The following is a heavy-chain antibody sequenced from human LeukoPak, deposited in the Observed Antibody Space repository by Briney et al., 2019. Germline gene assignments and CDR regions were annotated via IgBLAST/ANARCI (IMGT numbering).Heavy chain of an antibody. CDR2: ISSSGSTI. CDR1: GFTFSSYG. CDR3: ASGGAALRGYYYMDV. V-gene: IGHV3-48*04. D-gene: IGHD2-15*01. J-gene: IGHJ6*03. Sequence: GGSLRLSCAASGFTFSSYGMSWVRQAPGKGLEWVSYISSSGSTIYYADSVKGRFTISRDNAKNSLYLQMNSLRAEDTAVYYCASGGAALRGYYYMDVWGKGTTVTVSS.